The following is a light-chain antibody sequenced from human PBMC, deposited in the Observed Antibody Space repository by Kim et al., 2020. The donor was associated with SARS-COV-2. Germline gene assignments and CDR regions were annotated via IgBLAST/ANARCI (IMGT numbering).Light chain of an antibody. CDR2: QDT. CDR1: KLGDKY. CDR3: QAWDSSTYV. Sequence: SVAPEQTASITCSGDKLGDKYASWYQQKPGQSPVLVIYQDTKRPSGIPERFSGSNSGNTATLTISGTQAMDEADYYCQAWDSSTYVFGAGTKVTVL. V-gene: IGLV3-1*01. J-gene: IGLJ1*01.